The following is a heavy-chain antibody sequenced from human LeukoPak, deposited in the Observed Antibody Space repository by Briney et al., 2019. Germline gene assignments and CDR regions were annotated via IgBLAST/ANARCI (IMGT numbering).Heavy chain of an antibody. J-gene: IGHJ4*02. CDR3: ARGPSLGYFDY. Sequence: ASVKVSCKASGGTFSSYTISWVRQAPGQGLEWMGRIIPILGIANYAQKFEGRVTITADKSTSTAYMEQNRLRYEDTAVYYCARGPSLGYFDYWGQGTLVTVSS. CDR2: IIPILGIA. CDR1: GGTFSSYT. V-gene: IGHV1-69*02.